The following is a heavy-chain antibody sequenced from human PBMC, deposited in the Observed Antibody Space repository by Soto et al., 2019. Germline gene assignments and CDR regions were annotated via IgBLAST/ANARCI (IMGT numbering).Heavy chain of an antibody. CDR2: INPNSGGT. Sequence: GASVKVSCKASGYTFTGYYMRWVRQAPGQGLEWMGWINPNSGGTNYAQKFQGWVTMTRDTSISTAYMELSRLRSDDTAVYYCARSVPSVVAGFGPRNAFDIWGQGTMVTVSS. J-gene: IGHJ3*02. CDR1: GYTFTGYY. CDR3: ARSVPSVVAGFGPRNAFDI. V-gene: IGHV1-2*04. D-gene: IGHD2-15*01.